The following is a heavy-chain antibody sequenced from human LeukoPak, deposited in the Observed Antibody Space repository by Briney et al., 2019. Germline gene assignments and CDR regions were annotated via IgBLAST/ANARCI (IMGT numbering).Heavy chain of an antibody. J-gene: IGHJ4*02. CDR3: ARAPSCSSTSCSTKYFDY. CDR2: IYHSGST. D-gene: IGHD2-2*01. V-gene: IGHV4-30-2*01. CDR1: GGSISSGGGY. Sequence: SETLSLTCTVSGGSISSGGGYWSWIWQPPGKGLEWIGYIYHSGSTYYNPSLKSRVTISIGRSKNQFSLKLSSVTAADTAVYYCARAPSCSSTSCSTKYFDYWGQGTLVTVSS.